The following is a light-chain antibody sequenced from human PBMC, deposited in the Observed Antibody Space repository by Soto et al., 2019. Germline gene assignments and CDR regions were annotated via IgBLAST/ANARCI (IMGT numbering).Light chain of an antibody. J-gene: IGLJ2*01. CDR1: SANIGGNY. Sequence: QSVLTQPPSVSAAPGQKVTISCSGSSANIGGNYVSWYQHIPGTAPKLVIYDSDKRPSEIPDRFSGSKSGTSATLDITGLQTGDAADYYCGALDGSLSVVLFGGGTKLTVL. CDR2: DSD. V-gene: IGLV1-51*01. CDR3: GALDGSLSVVL.